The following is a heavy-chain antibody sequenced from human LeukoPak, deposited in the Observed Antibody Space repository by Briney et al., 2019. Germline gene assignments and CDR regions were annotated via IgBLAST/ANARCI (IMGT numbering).Heavy chain of an antibody. CDR2: ISAYNGNT. D-gene: IGHD5-18*01. J-gene: IGHJ4*02. CDR3: ARVAEGIQLWLFDDY. V-gene: IGHV1-18*01. CDR1: GYTFTSYG. Sequence: ASVKVSCKASGYTFTSYGISWVRQAPGQGLEWMGWISAYNGNTNYAQKLQGRVAMTTDTSTSTAYMELRSLRSDDTAVYYCARVAEGIQLWLFDDYWGQGTLVTVSS.